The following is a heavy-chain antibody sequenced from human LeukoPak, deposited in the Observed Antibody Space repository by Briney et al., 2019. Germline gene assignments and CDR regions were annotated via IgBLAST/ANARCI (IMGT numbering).Heavy chain of an antibody. CDR3: VKDKYPVVVAATLDY. J-gene: IGHJ4*02. D-gene: IGHD2-15*01. V-gene: IGHV3-30*18. Sequence: PGGSLRLSCAASGFTFSSYGMHWVRQAPGKGLEWVAVISYDGSNKYYADSVKGRFTISRDNSKNTLYLQMSSLRAEDTAVYYCVKDKYPVVVAATLDYWGQGTLVTVSS. CDR2: ISYDGSNK. CDR1: GFTFSSYG.